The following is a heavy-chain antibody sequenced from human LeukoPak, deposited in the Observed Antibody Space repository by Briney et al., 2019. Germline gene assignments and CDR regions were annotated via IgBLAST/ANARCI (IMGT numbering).Heavy chain of an antibody. Sequence: GGSLRLSCAASGFTFSSYWMSWVRQAPGKGLEWASAISGSGGSTYYADSVKGRFTISRDNSKNTLYLQMNSLRAEDTAVYYCAKGGFWSGPNDYFDYWGQGTLVTVSS. CDR1: GFTFSSYW. V-gene: IGHV3-23*01. J-gene: IGHJ4*02. CDR2: ISGSGGST. D-gene: IGHD3-3*01. CDR3: AKGGFWSGPNDYFDY.